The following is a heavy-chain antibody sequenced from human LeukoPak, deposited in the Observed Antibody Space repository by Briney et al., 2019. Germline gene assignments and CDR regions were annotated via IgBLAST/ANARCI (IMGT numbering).Heavy chain of an antibody. V-gene: IGHV4-59*01. J-gene: IGHJ4*02. CDR1: GSSISTYY. Sequence: SETPSLTCTVSGSSISTYYWSWVRQPPGKGLEWIGYIYYSGSTNYNPSLKSRVTMLVDTSKNQFSLKLSSVTAADTAVYYCARGIKYYYGSGTYHYFDFWGQGTLVTVSS. CDR3: ARGIKYYYGSGTYHYFDF. CDR2: IYYSGST. D-gene: IGHD3-10*01.